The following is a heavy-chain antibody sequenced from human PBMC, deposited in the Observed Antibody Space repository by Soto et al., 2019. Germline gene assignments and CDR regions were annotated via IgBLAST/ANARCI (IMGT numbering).Heavy chain of an antibody. D-gene: IGHD5-12*01. V-gene: IGHV5-51*01. Sequence: GESLKVSCKGSGYSFTSYWIGWVRQMPGKGLEWMGIIYPGDSDTRYSPSFQGQVTISADKSISTAYLQWSSLKASDTAMYYCARNKYSVYDYYYYYGMDVWGQATTVTV. J-gene: IGHJ6*02. CDR1: GYSFTSYW. CDR3: ARNKYSVYDYYYYYGMDV. CDR2: IYPGDSDT.